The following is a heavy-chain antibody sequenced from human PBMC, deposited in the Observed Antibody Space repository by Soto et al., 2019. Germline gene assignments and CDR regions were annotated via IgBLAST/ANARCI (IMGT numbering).Heavy chain of an antibody. Sequence: SETLSLTCAVYGGSFSGYYWSWIRQPPGKGLEWIGEINHSGSTNYSPSLKSRVTISVDTSKNQFSLKLSSVTAADTAVYYCARGETGTTYNWLDPWGQGTLVTVSS. CDR1: GGSFSGYY. D-gene: IGHD1-7*01. CDR2: INHSGST. J-gene: IGHJ5*02. CDR3: ARGETGTTYNWLDP. V-gene: IGHV4-34*01.